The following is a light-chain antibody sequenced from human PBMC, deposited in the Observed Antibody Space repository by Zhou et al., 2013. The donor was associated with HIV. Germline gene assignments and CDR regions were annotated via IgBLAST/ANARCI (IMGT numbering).Light chain of an antibody. J-gene: IGKJ1*01. Sequence: AIRITQSPSSLSASTGDRVTITCRASQDISSHLAWYQQKPGTAPKLLISAASTLQSGVPSRFSGSESGTDFTLTISSVQPEDFATYYCQQTNRTSSWTFGQGTKVET. CDR1: QDISSH. CDR3: QQTNRTSSWT. V-gene: IGKV1-8*01. CDR2: AAS.